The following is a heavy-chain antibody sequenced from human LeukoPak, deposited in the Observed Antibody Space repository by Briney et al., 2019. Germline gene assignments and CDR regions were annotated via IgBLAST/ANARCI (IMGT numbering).Heavy chain of an antibody. D-gene: IGHD3-10*01. CDR1: GFTFSSYG. J-gene: IGHJ4*02. CDR2: IRYDGSNK. Sequence: QPGGSLRLSCAASGFTFSSYGMHWVRQAPGKGLEWVAFIRYDGSNKYYADSVKGRFTISRDNSKNTLYLQMNSLRAEDTAVYYCAKDGMVRGVIFDYWGQGTLVTVSS. V-gene: IGHV3-30*02. CDR3: AKDGMVRGVIFDY.